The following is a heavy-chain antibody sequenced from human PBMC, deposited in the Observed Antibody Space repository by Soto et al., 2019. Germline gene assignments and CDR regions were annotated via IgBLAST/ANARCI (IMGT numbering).Heavy chain of an antibody. J-gene: IGHJ6*02. V-gene: IGHV1-46*01. CDR2: INPSGGST. CDR3: ARGGNYDFWSGYWNYYYYGMDV. D-gene: IGHD3-3*01. CDR1: GYTFTSYY. Sequence: ASVKVSCKASGYTFTSYYMHWVRQAPGQGLEWMGIINPSGGSTSYAQKFQGRVTMTRDTSTSTVYMELSSLGSEDTAVYYCARGGNYDFWSGYWNYYYYGMDVWGQGTTVTVSS.